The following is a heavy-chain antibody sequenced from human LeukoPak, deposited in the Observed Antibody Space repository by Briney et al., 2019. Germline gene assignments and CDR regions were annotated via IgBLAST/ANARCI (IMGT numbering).Heavy chain of an antibody. V-gene: IGHV3-11*06. J-gene: IGHJ6*02. CDR1: GFTFSSYE. Sequence: GGSLRLSCVASGFTFSSYEMSWVRQAPGKGLEWVSYISSSSSYTNYADSVKGRFTISRDNAKSTLYLQMNSLRAEDTAVYYCARQWGNDMDVWGQGTTVTVSS. CDR2: ISSSSSYT. CDR3: ARQWGNDMDV. D-gene: IGHD2-8*01.